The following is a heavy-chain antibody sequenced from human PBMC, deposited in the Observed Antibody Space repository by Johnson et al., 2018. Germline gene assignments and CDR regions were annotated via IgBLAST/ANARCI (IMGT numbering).Heavy chain of an antibody. CDR1: GFTFSSYS. D-gene: IGHD2-21*02. V-gene: IGHV3-21*01. Sequence: VQLVQSGGGVVQPGRSLRLSCAASGFTFSSYSMNWVRQAPGKGLEWVSSISSSSSYIYYADSVKGRFTISRDNAKNSLYLQMNSLRAEDTAVYYCSVGDQGAFDIWGQGTMVTVSS. CDR3: SVGDQGAFDI. CDR2: ISSSSSYI. J-gene: IGHJ3*02.